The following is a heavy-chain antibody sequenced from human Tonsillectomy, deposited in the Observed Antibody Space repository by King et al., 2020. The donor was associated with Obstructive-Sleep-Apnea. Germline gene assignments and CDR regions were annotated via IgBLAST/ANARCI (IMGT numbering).Heavy chain of an antibody. CDR3: SGESDYRDYS. D-gene: IGHD4-17*01. V-gene: IGHV1-18*01. CDR1: GYAFTTYS. CDR2: ISAYNGDT. Sequence: QLVQSGPEVKKPGPSVKVSCKSSGYAFTTYSFTWVRQAPGQGLEWMGWISAYNGDTDYAPKFQGRVAMTTDTSTGTVYMELRSLRFVDTAVYYCSGESDYRDYSWGQGTLVTVSS. J-gene: IGHJ5*02.